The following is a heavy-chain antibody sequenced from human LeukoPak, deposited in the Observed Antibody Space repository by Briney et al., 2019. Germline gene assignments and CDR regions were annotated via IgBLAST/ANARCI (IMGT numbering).Heavy chain of an antibody. CDR2: IYHSGST. CDR1: GGSISSSNW. D-gene: IGHD2-21*02. Sequence: PSGTLSLTCAVSGGSISSSNWWSWVRQPPGKGLEWIGEIYHSGSTNYNPSLKSRVTISVDKSKNQFSLKLSSVTAADTAVYYCAVYCGGGCYSGVNNWFDPWGQGTLVTVSS. J-gene: IGHJ5*02. V-gene: IGHV4-4*02. CDR3: AVYCGGGCYSGVNNWFDP.